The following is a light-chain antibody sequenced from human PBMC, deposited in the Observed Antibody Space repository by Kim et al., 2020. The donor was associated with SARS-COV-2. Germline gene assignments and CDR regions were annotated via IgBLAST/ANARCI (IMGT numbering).Light chain of an antibody. Sequence: VSPGQTASITCSGERLGDKYASWYRQKPGQSPVVVIYQDKKRPSEIPERFTGSNSGNTATLTISGTQAMDEADYYCQTWDSSTWVFGGGTKLTVL. CDR1: RLGDKY. J-gene: IGLJ3*02. CDR3: QTWDSSTWV. V-gene: IGLV3-1*01. CDR2: QDK.